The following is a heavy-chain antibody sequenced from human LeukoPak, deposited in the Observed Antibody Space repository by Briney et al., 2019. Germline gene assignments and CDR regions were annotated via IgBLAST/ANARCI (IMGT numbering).Heavy chain of an antibody. CDR3: ARDPSNTSGRNLFFDY. J-gene: IGHJ4*02. V-gene: IGHV1-18*01. CDR2: ISCYNGDT. CDR1: GYIFNKYG. Sequence: GASVKVSCKASGYIFNKYGVSWVRQAPAQGLEWLAWISCYNGDTNYAQKFQGRVTVTTDTSTSTVFMELRNLNTDDTAVYYCARDPSNTSGRNLFFDYWGQGTLVTVSS. D-gene: IGHD6-19*01.